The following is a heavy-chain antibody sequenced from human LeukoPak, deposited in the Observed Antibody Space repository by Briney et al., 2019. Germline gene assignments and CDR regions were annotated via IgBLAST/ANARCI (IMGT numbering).Heavy chain of an antibody. Sequence: PGGSLRLSCAASGFTFSSYSMNWVRQAPGKGLEWVSGISWNSGSIGYADSVKGRFTISRDNAKNSLYLQMNSLRAEDTALYYCAKDSIKGAFDIWGQGTMVTVSS. V-gene: IGHV3-9*01. CDR3: AKDSIKGAFDI. CDR2: ISWNSGSI. J-gene: IGHJ3*02. CDR1: GFTFSSYS.